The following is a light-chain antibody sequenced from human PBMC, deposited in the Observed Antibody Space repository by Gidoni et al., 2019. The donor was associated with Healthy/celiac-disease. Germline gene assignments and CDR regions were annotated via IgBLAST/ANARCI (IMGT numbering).Light chain of an antibody. V-gene: IGKV3-15*01. Sequence: ELVMTQSPATLSVSPGERATLSCRASQGVSSDLAWYQHKPGQAPRLLIYGASTRATGIPARFSGSGSGTEFTLTISSLQSEDFAVYYCQQYNNWPQTFGQGTKVEIK. CDR3: QQYNNWPQT. CDR1: QGVSSD. J-gene: IGKJ1*01. CDR2: GAS.